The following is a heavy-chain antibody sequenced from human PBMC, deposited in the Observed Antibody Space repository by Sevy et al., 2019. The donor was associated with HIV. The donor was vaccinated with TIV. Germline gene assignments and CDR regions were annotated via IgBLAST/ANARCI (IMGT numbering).Heavy chain of an antibody. V-gene: IGHV4-61*02. CDR1: GGSISSGSYY. Sequence: SETLSLTCTVSGGSISSGSYYWSWIRQPAGKGLEWIGRIYTSGSTNYNPSLKSRVTMSVDTSKNQFSLKLSPVTAADTAVYYCARDPDYDFWSGYYTGPPLWGQGTLVTVSS. D-gene: IGHD3-3*01. CDR3: ARDPDYDFWSGYYTGPPL. J-gene: IGHJ4*02. CDR2: IYTSGST.